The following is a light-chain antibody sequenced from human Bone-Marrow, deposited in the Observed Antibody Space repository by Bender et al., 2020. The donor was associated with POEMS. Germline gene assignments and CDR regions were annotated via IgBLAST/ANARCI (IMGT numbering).Light chain of an antibody. CDR1: STDVGDYNY. Sequence: QSALTQPASVSGSPGQSITVSCTGTSTDVGDYNYVSWYQQHPGKAPKLMIYEVTNRPSGVSNRFSGSKSGDTASLTISGLQAEDEADYYCSSYRSSSTRFVFGTGTKVTVL. J-gene: IGLJ1*01. CDR3: SSYRSSSTRFV. V-gene: IGLV2-14*01. CDR2: EVT.